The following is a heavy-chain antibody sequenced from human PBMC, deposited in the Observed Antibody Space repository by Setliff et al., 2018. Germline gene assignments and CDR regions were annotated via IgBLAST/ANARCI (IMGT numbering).Heavy chain of an antibody. V-gene: IGHV1-2*04. D-gene: IGHD3-3*01. J-gene: IGHJ5*02. CDR2: INPNSGGT. CDR1: GYTFTGYY. Sequence: ASVKVSCKASGYTFTGYYMHWVRQAPGQGLEWMGWINPNSGGTSYAQKFQGWVTMTRDTSISTAYMELSRLRSDDTAVYYCARWYYDFWSGYWSNWFDPWGQGTLVTVSS. CDR3: ARWYYDFWSGYWSNWFDP.